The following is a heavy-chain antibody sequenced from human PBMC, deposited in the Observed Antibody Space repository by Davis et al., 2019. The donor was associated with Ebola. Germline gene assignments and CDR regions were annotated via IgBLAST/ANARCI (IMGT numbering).Heavy chain of an antibody. J-gene: IGHJ4*02. CDR2: FTRGYTA. CDR3: AKVSTLYFDY. Sequence: GESLKISCVAPGFPVTSNYMAWVRQAPGKGLECVSVFTRGYTAYYAVSVQGRFTISRDISKNTLYLQMNSLRAEDTGVYYCAKVSTLYFDYWGQGTLVTVSS. V-gene: IGHV3-53*01. CDR1: GFPVTSNY.